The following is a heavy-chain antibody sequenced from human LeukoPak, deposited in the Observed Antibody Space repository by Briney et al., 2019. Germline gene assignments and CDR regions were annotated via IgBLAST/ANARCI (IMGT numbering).Heavy chain of an antibody. CDR3: ARDLAYEYLTDVFDI. V-gene: IGHV3-48*02. D-gene: IGHD5-12*01. J-gene: IGHJ3*02. Sequence: GGSLRLSCAASGFTFSTYSMNWVRQAPGKGLEWVSFITSSSGTIYYADSLKSRFTISRDNAKNSLYLQMNSLRDEDTAVYYCARDLAYEYLTDVFDIWGQGTMVTVSS. CDR1: GFTFSTYS. CDR2: ITSSSGTI.